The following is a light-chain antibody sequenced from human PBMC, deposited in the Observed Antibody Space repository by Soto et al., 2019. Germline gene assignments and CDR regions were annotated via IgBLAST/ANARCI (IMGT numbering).Light chain of an antibody. J-gene: IGKJ2*01. CDR3: QQYSAYPYT. V-gene: IGKV1-5*01. Sequence: DIQMTQFPSTLSASVGDRVTITCRASQSIRSWLAWYQQKPGKAPKLFIYDGSSLQSGVPSGFSGSGSGTEFTLTINSLQPDDFATYYCQQYSAYPYTFGQGTKVETK. CDR2: DGS. CDR1: QSIRSW.